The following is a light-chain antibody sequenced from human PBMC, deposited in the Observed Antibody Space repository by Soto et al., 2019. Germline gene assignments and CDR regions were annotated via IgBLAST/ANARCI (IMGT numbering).Light chain of an antibody. J-gene: IGLJ1*01. V-gene: IGLV1-40*01. CDR3: QYYDSSLSGLLYV. CDR1: SSNIGAGYD. Sequence: QSVLTQPPSVSGAPGQRVTISCTGSSSNIGAGYDVHWYQQLPGTAPKLLIYGNSNRPSGVPDRFSGSKSGTSASLAITGLQAEDEADYYCQYYDSSLSGLLYVFGTGTKVTVL. CDR2: GNS.